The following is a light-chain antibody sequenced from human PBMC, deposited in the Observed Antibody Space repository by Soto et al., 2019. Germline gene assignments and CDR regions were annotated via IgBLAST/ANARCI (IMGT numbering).Light chain of an antibody. V-gene: IGKV1-9*01. CDR2: AAS. J-gene: IGKJ4*01. CDR3: QQLNSYPLT. Sequence: IQLTQSPSSLSASVGDRVTITCQASQGISSYLAWYQQKPGKAPKLLIYAASTLQSGVPSRFSGSGSGTDFTLTISSLQPEDFETYYCQQLNSYPLTLGGGTKVDIK. CDR1: QGISSY.